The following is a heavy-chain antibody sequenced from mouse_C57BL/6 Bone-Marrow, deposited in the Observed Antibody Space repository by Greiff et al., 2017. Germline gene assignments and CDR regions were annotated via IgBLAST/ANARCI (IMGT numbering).Heavy chain of an antibody. CDR2: IDPSDSYT. J-gene: IGHJ2*01. CDR1: GYTFTSYW. Sequence: QVQLQQPGAELVRPGTSVKLSCKASGYTFTSYWMHWVKQRPGQGLEWIGVIDPSDSYTNYNQKFKGKATLTVDTSSSTAYQQHSSLTSEDSAVYYGASATIVNAYYFDYWGQGTTLTVSS. CDR3: ASATIVNAYYFDY. V-gene: IGHV1-59*01. D-gene: IGHD2-5*01.